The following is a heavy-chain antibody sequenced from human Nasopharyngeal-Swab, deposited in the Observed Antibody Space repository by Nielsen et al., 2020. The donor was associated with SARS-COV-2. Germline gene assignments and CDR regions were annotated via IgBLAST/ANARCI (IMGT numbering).Heavy chain of an antibody. J-gene: IGHJ4*02. D-gene: IGHD5-24*01. CDR3: ARAIEAYGPRDVANEDF. CDR2: IYYNGRT. V-gene: IGHV4-59*12. CDR1: GGSLTSFF. Sequence: SETLSLTCSVSGGSLTSFFWSWIRQPPGKELEWLGYIYYNGRTTYNPSLKSRVTISVDTSNNQFSLKVASVTTADTAVYYCARAIEAYGPRDVANEDFWGRGTLVTVSS.